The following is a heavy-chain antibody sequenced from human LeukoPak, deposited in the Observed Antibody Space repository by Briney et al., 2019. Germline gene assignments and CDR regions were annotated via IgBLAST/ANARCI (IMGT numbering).Heavy chain of an antibody. CDR3: ARSSAHCSSTSCYNDSFDI. J-gene: IGHJ3*02. CDR1: GFTFTSYS. CDR2: ISSSSSYI. Sequence: PGGSLRLSCAASGFTFTSYSMYWVRQAPGKGLEWVSSISSSSSYIYYADSVKGRFTISRDNAKNSLYLQMNSLRAEDTAVYYCARSSAHCSSTSCYNDSFDIWGQGTMVTVSS. D-gene: IGHD2-2*02. V-gene: IGHV3-21*01.